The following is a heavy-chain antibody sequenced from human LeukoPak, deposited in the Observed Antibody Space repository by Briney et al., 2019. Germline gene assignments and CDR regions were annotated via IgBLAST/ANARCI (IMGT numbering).Heavy chain of an antibody. CDR1: GFTFSSHW. Sequence: GGSLRLSCAASGFTFSSHWMTWVRQAPGKGLEWVANIKEDGTRKNYMDSVKGRFTISRDNAKNSLYLQMSGLRAEDTALYYCAKDRDGYNFDYWGQGTLVTVSS. D-gene: IGHD5-24*01. CDR2: IKEDGTRK. V-gene: IGHV3-7*03. J-gene: IGHJ4*02. CDR3: AKDRDGYNFDY.